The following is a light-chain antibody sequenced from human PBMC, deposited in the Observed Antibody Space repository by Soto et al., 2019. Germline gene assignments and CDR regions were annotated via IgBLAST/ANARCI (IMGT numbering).Light chain of an antibody. J-gene: IGKJ4*01. CDR2: GAS. Sequence: EIVMTHSPATLSVSPGERASLSFSASQSVYGTYLAWYQQRPGQAPRLLIYGASSRATGIPDRFSGSGSGTDFTLTISRLEPEDSAVYYCQHYDNLPPLTFGGGTKVDIK. V-gene: IGKV3-20*01. CDR3: QHYDNLPPLT. CDR1: QSVYGTY.